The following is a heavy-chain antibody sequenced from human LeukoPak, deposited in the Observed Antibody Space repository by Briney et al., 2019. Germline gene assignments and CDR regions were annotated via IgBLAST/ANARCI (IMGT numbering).Heavy chain of an antibody. V-gene: IGHV4-38-2*02. CDR1: GYSISSGYY. Sequence: SETLSLTCTVSGYSISSGYYWGWIRQPPGKGLEWIGSIYHSGSTYYNPSLKSRVTISVDTSKNQFSLKLSSVTAADTAVYYCARTVSRFGELFGWFDPWGQGTLVTVSS. CDR3: ARTVSRFGELFGWFDP. CDR2: IYHSGST. D-gene: IGHD3-10*01. J-gene: IGHJ5*02.